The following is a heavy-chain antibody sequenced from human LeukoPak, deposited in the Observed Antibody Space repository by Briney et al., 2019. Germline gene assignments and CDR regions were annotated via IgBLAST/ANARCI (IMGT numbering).Heavy chain of an antibody. Sequence: ASVKVSCKASGDTFTGYYVHWVRQAPGQGLEWMGWINPNSGGTNYAQKFQGRVTMTRDTSISTAYMELSRLRSDDTAVYYCARVEGYCSSTSCYDWTWFDPWGQGTLVTVSS. CDR2: INPNSGGT. J-gene: IGHJ5*02. CDR3: ARVEGYCSSTSCYDWTWFDP. CDR1: GDTFTGYY. V-gene: IGHV1-2*02. D-gene: IGHD2-2*01.